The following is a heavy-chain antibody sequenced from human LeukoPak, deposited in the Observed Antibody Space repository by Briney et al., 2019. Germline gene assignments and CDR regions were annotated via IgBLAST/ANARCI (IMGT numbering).Heavy chain of an antibody. J-gene: IGHJ4*02. CDR1: GGSISSSSYY. Sequence: SETLSLTCTVSGGSISSSSYYWGWIRQPPGKGLEWIGSIYYSGSTYYNPSLKSRVTISVDTSKNQFSLKLSSVTAADTAVYYCARDGYSGNDGLWGQGTLVTVPS. D-gene: IGHD5-12*01. V-gene: IGHV4-39*07. CDR2: IYYSGST. CDR3: ARDGYSGNDGL.